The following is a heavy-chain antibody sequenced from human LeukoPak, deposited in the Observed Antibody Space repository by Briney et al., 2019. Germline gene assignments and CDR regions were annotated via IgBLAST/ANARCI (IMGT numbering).Heavy chain of an antibody. J-gene: IGHJ4*02. D-gene: IGHD3-10*01. CDR1: GYTLTELS. CDR3: ATDLFRIDYGSGDTSLDY. Sequence: ASVKVSCKVSGYTLTELSMHWERQAPGKGLEWMGGFDPEDGETIYAQKFQGRVTMTEDTSTDTAYMELSSLRSEDTAVYYCATDLFRIDYGSGDTSLDYWGQGTLVTVSS. CDR2: FDPEDGET. V-gene: IGHV1-24*01.